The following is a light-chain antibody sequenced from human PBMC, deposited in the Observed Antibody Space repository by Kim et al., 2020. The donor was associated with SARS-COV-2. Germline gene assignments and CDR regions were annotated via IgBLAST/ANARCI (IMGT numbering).Light chain of an antibody. Sequence: NFMLTQPHSVSESPGKTVTISCTRSSGSIASNSVQWYQQRPGSSPTTVIYEDSRRPSGVPDRFSASIDSSSNSASLTISGLKTEDEADYYCQSHDGSPWVFGGGTKVTVL. CDR1: SGSIASNS. CDR3: QSHDGSPWV. V-gene: IGLV6-57*01. J-gene: IGLJ3*02. CDR2: EDS.